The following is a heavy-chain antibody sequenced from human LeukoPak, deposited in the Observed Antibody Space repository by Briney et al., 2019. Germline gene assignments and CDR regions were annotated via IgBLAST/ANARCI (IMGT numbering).Heavy chain of an antibody. CDR1: GFTFSSYS. J-gene: IGHJ4*02. CDR2: IYSGGAT. D-gene: IGHD3-3*01. Sequence: GGSLRLSCAASGFTFSSYSMNWIRQAPGKGLEWVSVIYSGGATYYADSVTGRVTISRDNSKNTLYLQMNSLRAEDTAVYYCARGYEVFAYWGQGTLVTVSS. CDR3: ARGYEVFAY. V-gene: IGHV3-53*01.